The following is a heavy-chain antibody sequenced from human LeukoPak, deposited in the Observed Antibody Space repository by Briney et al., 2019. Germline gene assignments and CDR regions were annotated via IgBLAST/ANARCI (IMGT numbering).Heavy chain of an antibody. CDR1: GASISSNNC. CDR3: ARNGGNSDFDY. D-gene: IGHD4-23*01. V-gene: IGHV4-4*02. J-gene: IGHJ4*02. Sequence: SETLSLTCAVSGASISSNNCWTWVRRPPGKGVEWIGEIYDSGSTNYNPSLKSRVTISIDKSKKQFSLTLSSMTAADTAVYYCARNGGNSDFDYWGQGTLVTVSS. CDR2: IYDSGST.